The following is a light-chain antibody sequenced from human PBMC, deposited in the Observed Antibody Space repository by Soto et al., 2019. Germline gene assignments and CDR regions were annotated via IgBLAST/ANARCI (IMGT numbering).Light chain of an antibody. CDR1: QSVTSNY. V-gene: IGKV3-20*01. Sequence: EIVLTQSPGTLSLSPGERATLSCRASQSVTSNYLAWYQQKPGQAPRLLIYGASSRATDIPDRFSGSGSGTELTLTISRLEPEDFAVYSCLQYDTSSITFGPGTKVDIK. CDR2: GAS. CDR3: LQYDTSSIT. J-gene: IGKJ3*01.